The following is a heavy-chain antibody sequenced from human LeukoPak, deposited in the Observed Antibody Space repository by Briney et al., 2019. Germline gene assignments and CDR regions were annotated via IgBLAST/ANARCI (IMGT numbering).Heavy chain of an antibody. Sequence: TTSETLSLTCSVSGVSISSGSNYWGWIHQPPGKTLEWIGSIYSSGNTYYNPSLKSRVIILVDTAKNHFSLNLTSVTAADTAVYYCARSDGYGLVGIWGQGTMVTVSS. V-gene: IGHV4-39*07. D-gene: IGHD3-10*01. J-gene: IGHJ3*02. CDR3: ARSDGYGLVGI. CDR2: IYSSGNT. CDR1: GVSISSGSNY.